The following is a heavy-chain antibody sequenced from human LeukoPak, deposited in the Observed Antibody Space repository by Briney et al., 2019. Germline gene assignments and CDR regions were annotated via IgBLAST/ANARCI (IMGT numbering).Heavy chain of an antibody. CDR2: IYTSGNT. CDR3: ARQASTVTTSIILKYNWFDP. D-gene: IGHD4-11*01. Sequence: SETLSLTCTVSGGSINSYYWSWIRQPPGKGQEWIGYIYTSGNTNYNPSLRSRVIISVDTFKNQFSLKLTSATAADTAVYYCARQASTVTTSIILKYNWFDPWGQGTLVTVSS. CDR1: GGSINSYY. V-gene: IGHV4-4*09. J-gene: IGHJ5*02.